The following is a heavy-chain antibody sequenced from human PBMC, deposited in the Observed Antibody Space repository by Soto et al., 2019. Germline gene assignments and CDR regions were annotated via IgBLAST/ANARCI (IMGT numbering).Heavy chain of an antibody. CDR2: IIPIFGTA. J-gene: IGHJ4*02. CDR1: GGTFSSYA. CDR3: AREYSSGWYFGY. Sequence: SVKFSCKASGGTFSSYAISWVRQAPGQGLEWMGGIIPIFGTANYAQKFQGRVTITADESTSTAYMELSSLRSEDTAVYYCAREYSSGWYFGYWGQGTLVTVSS. D-gene: IGHD6-19*01. V-gene: IGHV1-69*13.